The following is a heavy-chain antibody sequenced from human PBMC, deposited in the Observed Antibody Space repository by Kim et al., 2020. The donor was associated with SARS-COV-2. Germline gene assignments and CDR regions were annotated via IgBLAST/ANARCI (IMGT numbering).Heavy chain of an antibody. D-gene: IGHD2-2*01. Sequence: GGSLRLSCAASGFTFSNYCMSWVRQAPGKGLEWVSPISNSAGATNYADSVKGRFTISRDSSKNTLYLQMNSLRADDTAVYYCAKRIGTVVDRCHFYFDSWGQGTLVTVSS. J-gene: IGHJ4*02. CDR1: GFTFSNYC. CDR2: ISNSAGAT. V-gene: IGHV3-23*01. CDR3: AKRIGTVVDRCHFYFDS.